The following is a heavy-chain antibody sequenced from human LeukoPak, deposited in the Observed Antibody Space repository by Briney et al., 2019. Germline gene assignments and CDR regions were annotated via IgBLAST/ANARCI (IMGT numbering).Heavy chain of an antibody. J-gene: IGHJ4*02. Sequence: GGSLRLSCAASGFTFSSYNMNWVRQAPGKGLEWVSYISSSGSTIYYADSVKGRFTISRDNAKNSLYLQMNSLRAEDTAVYYCKGYYDSSGYKAYWGQGTLVTVSS. D-gene: IGHD3-22*01. CDR2: ISSSGSTI. CDR1: GFTFSSYN. V-gene: IGHV3-48*04. CDR3: KGYYDSSGYKAY.